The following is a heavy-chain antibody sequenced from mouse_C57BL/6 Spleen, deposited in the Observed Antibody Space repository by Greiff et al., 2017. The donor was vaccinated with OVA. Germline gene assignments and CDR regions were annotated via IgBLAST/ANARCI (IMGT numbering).Heavy chain of an antibody. CDR1: GYTFTSYW. J-gene: IGHJ1*03. V-gene: IGHV1-59*01. CDR2: IDPSDSYT. Sequence: VQLQQPGAELVRPGTSVKLSCKASGYTFTSYWMHWVKQRPGQGLEWIGVIDPSDSYTNYNQKFKGKATLTVDTSSSTAYVQLSSLTSEDSAVYYCARNYGSSYGWYFDVWGTGTTVTVSS. CDR3: ARNYGSSYGWYFDV. D-gene: IGHD1-1*01.